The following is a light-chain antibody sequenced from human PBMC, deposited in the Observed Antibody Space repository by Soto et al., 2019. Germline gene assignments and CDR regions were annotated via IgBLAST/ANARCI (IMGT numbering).Light chain of an antibody. CDR3: QQFGSSPRT. Sequence: VLTQSPGTLSLSPGERATLSCRASQSVSSTYLTWYQQKPGQAPRLLIYGASSRVTGIPDRFSGSGSGTDFTLTISRLEPEDFAVYYCQQFGSSPRTFGQGTKVEI. CDR1: QSVSSTY. CDR2: GAS. V-gene: IGKV3-20*01. J-gene: IGKJ1*01.